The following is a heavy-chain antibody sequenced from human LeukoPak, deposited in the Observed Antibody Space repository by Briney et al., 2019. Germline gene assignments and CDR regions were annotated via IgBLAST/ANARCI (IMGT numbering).Heavy chain of an antibody. CDR3: AKPSGNYFPFDY. CDR1: GFTFTSYG. V-gene: IGHV3-23*01. Sequence: GGSLRLSCAASGFTFTSYGMSWVRQAPGEGLEWVSSISGTGGSPYYADSVKGRFTISRDNSENTVYLQMNSLRAEDTAVYYCAKPSGNYFPFDYWGQGTLVTVSS. D-gene: IGHD2/OR15-2a*01. J-gene: IGHJ4*02. CDR2: ISGTGGSP.